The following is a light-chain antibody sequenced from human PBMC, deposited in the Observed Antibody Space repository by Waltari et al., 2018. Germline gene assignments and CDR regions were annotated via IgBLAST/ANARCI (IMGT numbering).Light chain of an antibody. J-gene: IGKJ5*01. CDR2: GAS. V-gene: IGKV3-20*01. CDR3: QYADTSLIT. Sequence: EIALTQSPGTLPLSPGARATLSCRASQSVSSSYLAWYHHKPGQAPRLLIYGASNRATGIPDRFSGSGSGTDFTLTINRLEPEDFAVYYCQYADTSLITFGQGTRLEIK. CDR1: QSVSSSY.